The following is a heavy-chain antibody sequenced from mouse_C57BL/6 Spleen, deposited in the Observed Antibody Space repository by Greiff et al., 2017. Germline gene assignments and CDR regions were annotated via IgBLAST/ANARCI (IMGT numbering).Heavy chain of an antibody. J-gene: IGHJ2*01. CDR3: ARYWDEDDY. V-gene: IGHV1-81*01. CDR2: IYPRNGNT. Sequence: VKVVESGAELARPGASVKLSCKASGYTFTSYGISWVKQRTGQGLEWIGEIYPRNGNTYYNEKFKGKATLTADKSSITAYMELRSLTSEDSAVYFCARYWDEDDYWGQGTTLTVSS. D-gene: IGHD4-1*01. CDR1: GYTFTSYG.